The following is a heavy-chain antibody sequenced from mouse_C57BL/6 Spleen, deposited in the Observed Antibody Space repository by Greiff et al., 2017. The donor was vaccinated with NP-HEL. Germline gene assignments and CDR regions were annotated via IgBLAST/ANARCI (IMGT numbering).Heavy chain of an antibody. D-gene: IGHD2-4*01. CDR3: ASPLDYDVHYFDY. CDR1: GYTFTSYW. CDR2: INPSSGYT. J-gene: IGHJ2*01. V-gene: IGHV1-7*01. Sequence: VQLQQSGAELAKPGASVKLSCKASGYTFTSYWMHWVNQRPGQGLEWIGYINPSSGYTKYNQKFKDKATLTADKSSSTAYMQLSSLTYEDSAVYYCASPLDYDVHYFDYWGQGTTLTVSS.